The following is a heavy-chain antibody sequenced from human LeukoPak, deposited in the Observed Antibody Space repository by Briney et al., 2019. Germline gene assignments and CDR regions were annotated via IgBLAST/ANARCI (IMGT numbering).Heavy chain of an antibody. D-gene: IGHD5-18*01. CDR1: GYTFTDYY. Sequence: VSVKVSCKASGYTFTDYYIHWVRQAPGQGLEWMGWIDPNTGGTNFAQKFQGRVTMTRDTSITTAYMELSRLRFDDTAVYYCARPRAFSYGQMYYFDYWGQGALVTVSS. V-gene: IGHV1-2*02. CDR2: IDPNTGGT. J-gene: IGHJ4*02. CDR3: ARPRAFSYGQMYYFDY.